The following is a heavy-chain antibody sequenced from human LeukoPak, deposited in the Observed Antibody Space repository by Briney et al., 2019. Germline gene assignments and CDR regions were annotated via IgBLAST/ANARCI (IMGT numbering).Heavy chain of an antibody. CDR1: GFTFSSYA. CDR2: ISGSGGRT. Sequence: GGSLRLSCAASGFTFSSYAMSWVRQAPGKGLEWVSAISGSGGRTYYADSVKGRLTISRDNSKNTLYLQMNSLRAEDAAVYYCAKEGGIVGDENWGQGTLVTVSS. CDR3: AKEGGIVGDEN. J-gene: IGHJ4*02. V-gene: IGHV3-23*01. D-gene: IGHD1-26*01.